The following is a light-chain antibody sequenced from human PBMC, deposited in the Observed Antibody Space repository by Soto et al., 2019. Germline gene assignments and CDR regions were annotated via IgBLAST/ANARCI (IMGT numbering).Light chain of an antibody. Sequence: EIVMTQSPATLSVSPGERATLSCRASQSVSGYLAWYQQKPGQTPRLLIFGASTRATGIPTRFTGSGSETEFTLTIDSLQSEDLAVYYCQQYYNWPAYTFGQGTKLEI. V-gene: IGKV3-15*01. J-gene: IGKJ2*01. CDR3: QQYYNWPAYT. CDR2: GAS. CDR1: QSVSGY.